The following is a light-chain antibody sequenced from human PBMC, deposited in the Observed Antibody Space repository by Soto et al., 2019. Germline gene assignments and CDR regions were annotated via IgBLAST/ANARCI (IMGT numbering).Light chain of an antibody. CDR2: ENN. Sequence: QSVLTQPPSVSEAPGQRVTISCTGSSSNIGAGYEAHWYQQVPGTAPKLLIYENNNRPSGVPHRFSGSKSGTSASLAITGLQADDEAEYYCPSYDSSLSGYVFGTGTKLTVL. CDR3: PSYDSSLSGYV. J-gene: IGLJ1*01. V-gene: IGLV1-40*01. CDR1: SSNIGAGYE.